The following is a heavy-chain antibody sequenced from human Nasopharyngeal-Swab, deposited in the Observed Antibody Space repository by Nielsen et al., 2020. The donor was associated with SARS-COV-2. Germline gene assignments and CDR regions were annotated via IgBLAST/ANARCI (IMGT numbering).Heavy chain of an antibody. D-gene: IGHD4/OR15-4a*01. J-gene: IGHJ6*02. CDR2: ISSSGSTI. Sequence: GEPLKISCAASGFTFSDYYMSWIRQAPGKGLEWVSYISSSGSTIYYADSVKGRFTISRDNAKNSLYLQMNSLRAEDTAVYYCARGLWSSLRLLGGMDVWGQGTTVTVSS. V-gene: IGHV3-11*04. CDR3: ARGLWSSLRLLGGMDV. CDR1: GFTFSDYY.